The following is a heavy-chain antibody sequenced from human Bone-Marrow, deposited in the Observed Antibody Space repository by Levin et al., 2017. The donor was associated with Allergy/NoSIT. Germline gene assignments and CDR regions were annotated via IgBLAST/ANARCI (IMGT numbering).Heavy chain of an antibody. Sequence: SQTLSLTCTVSHGSIRSSSYSWGCIRQAPGKGLEWIATINYSGTTYYNPSLKSRATISIDTSSNQFSLKLSSVTAADTAVYFCARDLTIFAGMDVWGQGTTITVSS. V-gene: IGHV4-39*07. J-gene: IGHJ6*02. D-gene: IGHD3-3*01. CDR3: ARDLTIFAGMDV. CDR1: HGSIRSSSYS. CDR2: INYSGTT.